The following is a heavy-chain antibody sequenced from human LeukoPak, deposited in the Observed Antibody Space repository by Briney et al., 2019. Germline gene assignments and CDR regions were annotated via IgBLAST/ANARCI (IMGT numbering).Heavy chain of an antibody. V-gene: IGHV4-30-2*01. J-gene: IGHJ3*02. D-gene: IGHD3-22*01. CDR3: ARAPEYYYDSSDYADDAFDI. CDR1: GGSISSGGYS. Sequence: PSETLSLTCAVSGGSISSGGYSWSWIRQPPGKGLEWIGYIYHSGSTYYNPSLKSRVTISVDRSKNQFSLKLSSVTAADTAVYYCARAPEYYYDSSDYADDAFDIWGQGTMVTVSS. CDR2: IYHSGST.